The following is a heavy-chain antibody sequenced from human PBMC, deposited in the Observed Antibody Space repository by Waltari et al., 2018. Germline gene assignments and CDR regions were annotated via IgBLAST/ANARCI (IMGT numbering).Heavy chain of an antibody. D-gene: IGHD1-26*01. Sequence: EVQLVESGGGLVKPGGSLRLSCAASGFTFSSYSMNWVRQAPGKGLEWVSSISSSSSYIYYADSVKGRFTISRDNAKNSLYLQMNSLRAEDTAVYYCAREAWEREGYFDYWGQGTLVTVSS. CDR3: AREAWEREGYFDY. V-gene: IGHV3-21*01. J-gene: IGHJ4*02. CDR1: GFTFSSYS. CDR2: ISSSSSYI.